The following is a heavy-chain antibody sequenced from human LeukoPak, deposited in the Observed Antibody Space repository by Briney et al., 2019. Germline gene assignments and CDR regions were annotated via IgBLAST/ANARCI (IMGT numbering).Heavy chain of an antibody. V-gene: IGHV3-74*01. Sequence: GGSLRLSCAASGFTFSTYWMHWVRQAPGEGLVWVSRIKSDGSDTSYADSVKGRFTISRDNAKNTLYLQMNSLRAEDTAVYYCARGGSDTAMAHDYWGQGTLVTVSS. CDR1: GFTFSTYW. CDR3: ARGGSDTAMAHDY. J-gene: IGHJ4*02. D-gene: IGHD5-18*01. CDR2: IKSDGSDT.